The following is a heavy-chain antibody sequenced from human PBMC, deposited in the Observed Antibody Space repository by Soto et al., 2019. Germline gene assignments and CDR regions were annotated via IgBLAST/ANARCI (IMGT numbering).Heavy chain of an antibody. D-gene: IGHD2-8*01. J-gene: IGHJ4*02. CDR1: GFTFSDYY. Sequence: QVQLVESGGGLVKPGGSLRLSCAASGFTFSDYYMSWIRQAPGQGLEWVSYISSRSSTIFYADSVKGRFTISRDNVKNSLYLQMNSLGAEDAAVYYCASGTNGAFLVYWGQGSLVTVSS. V-gene: IGHV3-11*01. CDR2: ISSRSSTI. CDR3: ASGTNGAFLVY.